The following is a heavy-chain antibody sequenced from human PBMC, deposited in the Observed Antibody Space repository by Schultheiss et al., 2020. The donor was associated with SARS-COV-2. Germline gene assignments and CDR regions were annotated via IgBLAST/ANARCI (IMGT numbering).Heavy chain of an antibody. CDR3: ARDGRHYYDSSGYLNY. Sequence: ASVKVSCKASGYTFTSYDINWVRQATGQGLEWMGWMNPNSGNTGYAQKFQGRVTMTRNTSISTAYMELSSLRSEDTAVYYCARDGRHYYDSSGYLNYWGQGTLVTVSS. D-gene: IGHD3-22*01. CDR2: MNPNSGNT. CDR1: GYTFTSYD. V-gene: IGHV1-8*01. J-gene: IGHJ4*02.